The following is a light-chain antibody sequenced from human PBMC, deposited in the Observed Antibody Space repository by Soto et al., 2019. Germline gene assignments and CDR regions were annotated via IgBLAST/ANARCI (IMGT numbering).Light chain of an antibody. CDR1: QSISGW. V-gene: IGKV1-5*01. CDR2: DVS. J-gene: IGKJ1*01. Sequence: GYRVTMTCRASQSISGWLAWYQQKPGKAPKLLIYDVSSLESGVPSRFSGSGSGTEFTLAISSLQPDDFATYYCQQYNSYPWTFGEGTKVDIK. CDR3: QQYNSYPWT.